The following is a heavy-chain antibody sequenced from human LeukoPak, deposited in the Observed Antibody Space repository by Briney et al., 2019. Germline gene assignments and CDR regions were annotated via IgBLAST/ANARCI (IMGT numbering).Heavy chain of an antibody. CDR2: IYPGDSDT. D-gene: IGHD3-3*01. V-gene: IGHV5-51*01. CDR1: GYSFTTYW. J-gene: IGHJ4*02. Sequence: GESLKISCKGSGYSFTTYWIAWVRQMPGKGLEWMGIIYPGDSDTRYSPSFQGQVTISADKSTSTAYLQWSSLKASDTAMYYCARTYYDFRSGYSASDYWGQGSPVTVSS. CDR3: ARTYYDFRSGYSASDY.